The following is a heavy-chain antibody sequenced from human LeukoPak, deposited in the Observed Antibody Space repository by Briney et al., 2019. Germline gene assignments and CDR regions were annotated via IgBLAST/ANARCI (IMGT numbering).Heavy chain of an antibody. V-gene: IGHV1-18*01. J-gene: IGHJ4*02. CDR2: ISAYNGNT. Sequence: ASVKVSCKASGYTFTSYGISWVRQAPGQGLEWMGWISAYNGNTNYAQKLQGRVTMTTDTSTSTAYMELRSLRSDDTAVYYCAREGAYYGSGTPPGYWGQGTLVTVSS. D-gene: IGHD3-10*01. CDR1: GYTFTSYG. CDR3: AREGAYYGSGTPPGY.